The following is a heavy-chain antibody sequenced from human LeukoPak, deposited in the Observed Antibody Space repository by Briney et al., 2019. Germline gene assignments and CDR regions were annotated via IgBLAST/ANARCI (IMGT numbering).Heavy chain of an antibody. V-gene: IGHV4-59*08. CDR1: GGSISSDY. Sequence: PSETLSLTCTVSGGSISSDYWQWLRQPPGKGLEWVGYIYNSGNNHYNSSLKSRVTISIDTSKNQFSLKLASVTAADTAVYYCATRGYWGQGTLVAVSS. J-gene: IGHJ4*02. CDR3: ATRGY. D-gene: IGHD3-10*01. CDR2: IYNSGNN.